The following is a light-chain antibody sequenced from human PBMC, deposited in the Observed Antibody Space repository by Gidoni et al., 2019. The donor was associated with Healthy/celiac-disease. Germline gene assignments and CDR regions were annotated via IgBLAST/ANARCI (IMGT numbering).Light chain of an antibody. J-gene: IGKJ2*03. CDR3: QQYNSYSYS. V-gene: IGKV1-5*03. CDR1: HSISSW. Sequence: DIQLTQSPSTLSASVGDRVTITCRASHSISSWLDWYQQKPGKAPKLLIYKASSLESGVPSRFSGSGSGTELTLTISSLQPDDFATYYCQQYNSYSYSFGQGTKLEIK. CDR2: KAS.